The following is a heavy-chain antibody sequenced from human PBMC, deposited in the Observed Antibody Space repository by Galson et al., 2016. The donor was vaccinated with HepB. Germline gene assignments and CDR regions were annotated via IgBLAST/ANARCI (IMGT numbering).Heavy chain of an antibody. Sequence: SLRLSCAASGFTFSASAMHWVRQVSGKGPEWVGRIRGKANMYATAYAGSVQGRFTISRDDSKNTAYLQMNSLKTEDTAVYYCTVVGSGWRFRGGQGTLVTVSS. CDR2: IRGKANMYAT. CDR1: GFTFSASA. V-gene: IGHV3-73*01. J-gene: IGHJ4*02. D-gene: IGHD6-19*01. CDR3: TVVGSGWRFR.